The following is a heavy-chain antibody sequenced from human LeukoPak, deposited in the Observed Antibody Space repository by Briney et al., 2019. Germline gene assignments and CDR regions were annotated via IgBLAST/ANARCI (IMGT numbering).Heavy chain of an antibody. V-gene: IGHV4-61*01. J-gene: IGHJ3*02. Sequence: SETLSLTCTVSGRSVSSGSYYWGWIRQPPGKGLEWIGYIYYSGSTNYNPSLKSRVTISVDTSKNQFSLKLSSVTAADTAVYYCARADHYDFWSGYPTYSFDIWGQGTMVTVSS. D-gene: IGHD3-3*01. CDR1: GRSVSSGSYY. CDR2: IYYSGST. CDR3: ARADHYDFWSGYPTYSFDI.